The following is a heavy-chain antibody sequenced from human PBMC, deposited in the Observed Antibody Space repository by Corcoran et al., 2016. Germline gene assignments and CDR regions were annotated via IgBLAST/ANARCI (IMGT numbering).Heavy chain of an antibody. V-gene: IGHV3-74*01. Sequence: EVQLVESGGGLVQPGGSLRLSCAASGFTFSSYWMHWVRQAPGKGLVWVSRINSDGSSTSYADSVKGRFTISRDNAKNTLYLQMNSLRAEDTAVYYCARGSGSIGIEGDYFDYWGQGTLVTVSS. CDR1: GFTFSSYW. CDR3: ARGSGSIGIEGDYFDY. J-gene: IGHJ4*02. CDR2: INSDGSST. D-gene: IGHD3-22*01.